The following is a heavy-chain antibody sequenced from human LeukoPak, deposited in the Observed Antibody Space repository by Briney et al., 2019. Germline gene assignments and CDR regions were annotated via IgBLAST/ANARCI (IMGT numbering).Heavy chain of an antibody. J-gene: IGHJ4*02. CDR3: ARQTPMVRGVIQYPLPYYFDY. V-gene: IGHV1-69*13. D-gene: IGHD3-10*01. Sequence: SVKVSCKASGGTFSSYAISWVRQAPGQGLEWMGGIIPIFGTANYAQKFQGRVTITADESTSTAYMELGSLRSEDTAVYYCARQTPMVRGVIQYPLPYYFDYWGQGTLVTVSS. CDR1: GGTFSSYA. CDR2: IIPIFGTA.